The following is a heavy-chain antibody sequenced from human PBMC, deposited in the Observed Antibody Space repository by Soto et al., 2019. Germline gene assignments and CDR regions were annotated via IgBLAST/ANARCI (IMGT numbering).Heavy chain of an antibody. CDR1: GFTFSSYA. D-gene: IGHD5-18*01. CDR3: AKDPGERIQLWFLPAAANRDY. V-gene: IGHV3-23*01. Sequence: GGSLRLSCAASGFTFSSYAMSWVRQAPGKGLEWVSAISGSGGSTYYADSVKGRFTISRDNSKNTLYLQMNSLRAEDTAVYYCAKDPGERIQLWFLPAAANRDYWGQGTLVTVSS. J-gene: IGHJ4*02. CDR2: ISGSGGST.